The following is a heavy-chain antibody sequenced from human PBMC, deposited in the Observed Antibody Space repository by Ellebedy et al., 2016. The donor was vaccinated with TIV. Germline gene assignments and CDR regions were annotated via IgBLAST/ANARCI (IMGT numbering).Heavy chain of an antibody. D-gene: IGHD4-23*01. CDR1: GYSFTSYW. J-gene: IGHJ3*02. Sequence: GESLKISCKGSGYSFTSYWIGWVRQMPGKGLEWMGIIYPGDSDTRYSPSFQGQVTISADKSISTAYLQWSSLKASDTAMYYCARLRESADYGGSDAFDIWGQGTMVTVSS. CDR3: ARLRESADYGGSDAFDI. CDR2: IYPGDSDT. V-gene: IGHV5-51*01.